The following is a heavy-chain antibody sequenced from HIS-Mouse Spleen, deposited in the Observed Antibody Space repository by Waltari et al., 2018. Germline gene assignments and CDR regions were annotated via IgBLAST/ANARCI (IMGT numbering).Heavy chain of an antibody. V-gene: IGHV4-30-4*01. J-gene: IGHJ4*02. D-gene: IGHD2-15*01. CDR2: IYYSGST. Sequence: QVQLQESGPGLVKPSQTLSLTCTVSGGSISSGYYYSSWIRQPPGKGLEWIGYIYYSGSTYYNPSLKSRVTISVDTSKNQFSLKLSSVTAADTAVYYCARGAPYCSGGSCYPKYYFDYWGQGTLVTVSS. CDR3: ARGAPYCSGGSCYPKYYFDY. CDR1: GGSISSGYYY.